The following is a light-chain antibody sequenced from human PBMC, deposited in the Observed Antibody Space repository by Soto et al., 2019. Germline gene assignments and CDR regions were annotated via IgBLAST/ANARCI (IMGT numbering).Light chain of an antibody. CDR1: SSNIGSNT. CDR3: AAWDDSLNGHAV. V-gene: IGLV1-44*01. J-gene: IGLJ7*01. CDR2: SNN. Sequence: QSVLTQPPSASGTPGQRVTISCSGSSSNIGSNTVNWYQQLPGTAPKILIYSNNQRPSGVPDRFSGSKSGTSASLAISGLQSEDEADYYCAAWDDSLNGHAVFGGGTQLTVL.